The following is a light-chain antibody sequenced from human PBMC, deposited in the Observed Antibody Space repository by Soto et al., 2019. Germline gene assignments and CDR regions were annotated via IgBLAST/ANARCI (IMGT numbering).Light chain of an antibody. J-gene: IGKJ1*01. CDR2: GAS. V-gene: IGKV3-15*01. CDR1: QNIGSN. CDR3: QQYHNWWT. Sequence: EIEMTQSPATLSVSPGERVTLSCRASQNIGSNLAWYQQKFGQAPRLLIYGASTRVTGIPARISGGGSGTEFTLTITSLQSEDFGVYHCQQYHNWWTFGQGTKVDIK.